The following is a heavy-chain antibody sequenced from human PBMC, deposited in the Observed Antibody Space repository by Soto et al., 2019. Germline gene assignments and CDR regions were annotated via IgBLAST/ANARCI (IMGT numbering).Heavy chain of an antibody. V-gene: IGHV1-69*02. CDR2: IIPILGIA. D-gene: IGHD5-12*01. Sequence: ASVKVSCKASGGTFSSYTISWVRQAPGQGLEWMGRIIPILGIANYAQKFQGRVTITADKSTSTAYMELSSLRSEDTAVYYCASPGGYSGYGYCWGQGTLVTVSS. CDR1: GGTFSSYT. CDR3: ASPGGYSGYGYC. J-gene: IGHJ4*02.